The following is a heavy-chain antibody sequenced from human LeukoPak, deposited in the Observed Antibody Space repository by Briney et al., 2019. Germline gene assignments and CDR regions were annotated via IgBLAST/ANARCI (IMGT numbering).Heavy chain of an antibody. J-gene: IGHJ4*02. CDR2: ISYDGSNK. Sequence: QAGGSLRLSCAASGFTFSSYAMHWVRQAPGKGLEWVAVISYDGSNKYYADSVKGRFTISRDNSKNTLYVQVNSLGTEDTAAYYCAKGSYYDSSGSFYFDYWGQGTLVTVSS. CDR3: AKGSYYDSSGSFYFDY. D-gene: IGHD3-22*01. CDR1: GFTFSSYA. V-gene: IGHV3-30*04.